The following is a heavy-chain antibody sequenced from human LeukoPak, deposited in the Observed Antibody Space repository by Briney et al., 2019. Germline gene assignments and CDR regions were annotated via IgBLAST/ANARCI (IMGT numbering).Heavy chain of an antibody. V-gene: IGHV3-66*01. CDR1: GFTVSSNY. D-gene: IGHD6-19*01. CDR3: ARGWVAGLDV. J-gene: IGHJ6*02. CDR2: IYSDGNT. Sequence: GGSLRLSCAASGFTVSSNYMSWVRQAPGKGLEWVSVIYSDGNTYYADSVKGRFTISRDNSKNTLYLQMNSLRTEDTAMYYCARGWVAGLDVWGQGTTVTVSS.